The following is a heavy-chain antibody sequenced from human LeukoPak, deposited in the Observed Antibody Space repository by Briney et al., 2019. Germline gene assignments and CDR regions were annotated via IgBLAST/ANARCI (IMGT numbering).Heavy chain of an antibody. Sequence: SETLSLTCAVYGGSLSGYSWSWIRQPPGKGLEWIGEINHSGSTNYNPSLKSRVTISVDTSKNQFSLRLSSVTAADTAVYYCVVVITDAFDIWGQGTMVTVSS. CDR2: INHSGST. D-gene: IGHD3-22*01. V-gene: IGHV4-34*01. J-gene: IGHJ3*02. CDR3: VVVITDAFDI. CDR1: GGSLSGYS.